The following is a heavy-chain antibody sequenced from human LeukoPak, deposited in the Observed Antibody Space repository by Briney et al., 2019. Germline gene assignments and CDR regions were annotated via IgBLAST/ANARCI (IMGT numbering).Heavy chain of an antibody. D-gene: IGHD6-19*01. CDR3: AGEFSSGWYHNWFDP. Sequence: GGSQRLSCAASGFTVSSSGMNWVRQAPGKGLEWVSYSSRSGTIYYADSLRGRFTISRDNAKNSLYLQMSSLRAEDTAVYYCAGEFSSGWYHNWFDPWGQGTLVTVSS. J-gene: IGHJ5*02. CDR2: SSRSGTI. V-gene: IGHV3-48*01. CDR1: GFTVSSSG.